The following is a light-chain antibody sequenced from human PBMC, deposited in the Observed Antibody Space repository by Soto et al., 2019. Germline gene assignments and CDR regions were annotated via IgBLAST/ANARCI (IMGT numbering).Light chain of an antibody. CDR1: QSVSSSF. CDR2: GAS. J-gene: IGKJ4*01. CDR3: QQYDNSPLT. V-gene: IGKV3-20*01. Sequence: EIVLTQSPGTLSLSPGERATLSCRASQSVSSSFLAWYQQKPGQAPRLLIYGASSRATCIPDRFSGSGSGTDFTLTISRLEPEEFAVYYCQQYDNSPLTFGGGTKVEIK.